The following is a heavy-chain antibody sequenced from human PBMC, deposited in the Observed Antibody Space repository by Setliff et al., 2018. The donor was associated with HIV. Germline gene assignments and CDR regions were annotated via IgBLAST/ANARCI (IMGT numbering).Heavy chain of an antibody. D-gene: IGHD3-16*01. J-gene: IGHJ5*01. Sequence: PGGSLRLSCAASGFSFTDVWMNWVRQAPGKGLEWVSSISSSSSYIYYADSVKGRFTISRDNAKNTLYLQMDSLRAEDTAVYYCARGGANPSWFDSWGQGTLVTVSS. CDR3: ARGGANPSWFDS. CDR2: ISSSSSYI. CDR1: GFSFTDVW. V-gene: IGHV3-21*01.